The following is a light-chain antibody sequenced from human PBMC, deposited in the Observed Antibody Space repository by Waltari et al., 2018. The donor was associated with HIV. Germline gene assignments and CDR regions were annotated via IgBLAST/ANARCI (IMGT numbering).Light chain of an antibody. CDR1: SSNIGSNY. J-gene: IGLJ2*01. V-gene: IGLV1-47*01. CDR3: ATWDDSLSGVV. CDR2: RDN. Sequence: QSVVTQPPSASGTPGQRVTISCSGSSSNIGSNYVFWYQPLPGTAPRFLIYRDNQRPAGVPGRFSGSKSVTSASLAISGRRSEDEGDYFCATWDDSLSGVVFGGGTKLNVL.